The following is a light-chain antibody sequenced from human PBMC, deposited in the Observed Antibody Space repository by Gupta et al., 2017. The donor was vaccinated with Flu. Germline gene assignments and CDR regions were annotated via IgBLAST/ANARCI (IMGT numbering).Light chain of an antibody. Sequence: QSVTVSCTGTSSDIGGYNYCSWYQQHPGKAPKLMIYDVSKRPSGVPDRFSGSRSGNTASLTISGLQAEDEADYYCCSFAGGFYVFGTGTKVTVL. V-gene: IGLV2-11*01. CDR2: DVS. CDR1: SSDIGGYNY. CDR3: CSFAGGFYV. J-gene: IGLJ1*01.